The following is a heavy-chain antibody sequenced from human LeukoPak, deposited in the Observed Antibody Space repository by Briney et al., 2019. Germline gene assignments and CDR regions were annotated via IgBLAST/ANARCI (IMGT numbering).Heavy chain of an antibody. Sequence: PSETLSLTCAVSGYSISSAYYWGWIRQPPGKGLEWIGSFYHSGSTYYNPSLKSRVTISVDTSKNQFSLKLSSVTAADTAVYYCAGTSDYYDSSGYSVLGAFDIWGQGTMVTVSS. CDR2: FYHSGST. D-gene: IGHD3-22*01. CDR1: GYSISSAYY. J-gene: IGHJ3*02. CDR3: AGTSDYYDSSGYSVLGAFDI. V-gene: IGHV4-38-2*01.